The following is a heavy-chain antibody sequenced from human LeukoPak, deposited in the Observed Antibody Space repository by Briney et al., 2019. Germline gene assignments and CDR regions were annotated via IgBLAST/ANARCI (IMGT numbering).Heavy chain of an antibody. D-gene: IGHD2-2*01. Sequence: PSETLSLTCSVSGGSISNYYWSWIRQPPGKGLEWIGYIYKSGNTNYNPSLKSRVTISVDTSENEFSLNLSSVIAADTAVYYCARGSRTSVDYWGQGTLVTASS. V-gene: IGHV4-59*01. J-gene: IGHJ4*02. CDR3: ARGSRTSVDY. CDR1: GGSISNYY. CDR2: IYKSGNT.